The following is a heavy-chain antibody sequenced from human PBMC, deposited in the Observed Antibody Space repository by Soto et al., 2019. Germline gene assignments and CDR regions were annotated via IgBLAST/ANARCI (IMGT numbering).Heavy chain of an antibody. J-gene: IGHJ4*02. CDR2: ISNDGSKK. D-gene: IGHD2-15*01. CDR3: AKATKAQCSGVICYSFDY. CDR1: GFTFSTYA. Sequence: GGSLRLSCVASGFTFSTYAIHWVRQAPGKGLDWVAVISNDGSKKYFVDSVKGRFTISRDNSNNTVYLQMNSLRAEDTALYYCAKATKAQCSGVICYSFDYWGQGTLVTVSS. V-gene: IGHV3-30-3*01.